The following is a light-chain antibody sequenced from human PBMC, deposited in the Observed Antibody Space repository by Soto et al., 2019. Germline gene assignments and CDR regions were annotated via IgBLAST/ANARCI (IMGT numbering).Light chain of an antibody. J-gene: IGLJ3*02. CDR2: DVF. CDR1: SSDIGAYNY. CDR3: SSLAGSYNLV. Sequence: QSVLTQPRSVSGSPGRAVTISCTGTSSDIGAYNYVFWYQQYPGKSPKLMIYDVFKRPSGVPARFSASKSGNTASLTITGLQTEDEADYHCSSLAGSYNLVFGGGTKVTVL. V-gene: IGLV2-11*01.